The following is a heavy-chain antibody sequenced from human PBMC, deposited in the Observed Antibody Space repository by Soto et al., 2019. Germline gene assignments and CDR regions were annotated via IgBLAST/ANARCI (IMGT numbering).Heavy chain of an antibody. Sequence: EVQLVESGGGLVQPGGSLRLSCAASGFTFSSYWMSWVRQAPGKGLEWVANIKQDGSEKYYVDSVKGRFTISRDNAKNSLYLQMNSLRAEATAVYYCARVALLWFGETAPADYWGQGTLFTVSS. CDR3: ARVALLWFGETAPADY. J-gene: IGHJ4*02. CDR2: IKQDGSEK. CDR1: GFTFSSYW. D-gene: IGHD3-10*01. V-gene: IGHV3-7*01.